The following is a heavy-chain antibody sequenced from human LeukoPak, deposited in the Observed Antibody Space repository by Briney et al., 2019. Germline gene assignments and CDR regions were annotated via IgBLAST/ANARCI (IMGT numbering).Heavy chain of an antibody. J-gene: IGHJ4*02. CDR1: DYPISSGYF. Sequence: SETLSLTCVVSDYPISSGYFWGWIRQAPGKGLEWIATVSHSGGTYFNPSLKSRTFVSMDTSKNQFSLKLTSVTAADTAVYYCARDNCAEGYCYFLDYWGPGTLVTVSS. V-gene: IGHV4-38-2*02. CDR2: VSHSGGT. D-gene: IGHD2/OR15-2a*01. CDR3: ARDNCAEGYCYFLDY.